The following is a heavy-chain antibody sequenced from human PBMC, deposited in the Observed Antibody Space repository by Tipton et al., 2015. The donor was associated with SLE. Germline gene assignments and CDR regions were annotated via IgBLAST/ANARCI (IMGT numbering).Heavy chain of an antibody. CDR3: ARGRDNYYDSDGFDY. J-gene: IGHJ4*02. Sequence: TLSLTCAVYGGSFSGYYWSWIRQPPGKGLEWIGYIYYSGSTNYNPSLKSRVTISVDTSKNQFSLKLSSVTAADTAVYYCARGRDNYYDSDGFDYWGQGTLVTVSS. V-gene: IGHV4-59*01. CDR2: IYYSGST. CDR1: GGSFSGYY. D-gene: IGHD3-22*01.